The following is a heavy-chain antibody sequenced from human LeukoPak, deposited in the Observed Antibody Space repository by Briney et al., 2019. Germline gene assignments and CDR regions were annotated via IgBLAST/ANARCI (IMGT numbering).Heavy chain of an antibody. Sequence: GGSLRLSCAASGFTFSSYSMNWVRQAPGKGLEWVSSISSSSSYIYYADSVKGRFTISRDNAKNTLYLQMNSLRAEDTAVYYCAREDGDWNYENYYYGMDVWGQGTTVTVSS. CDR2: ISSSSSYI. CDR3: AREDGDWNYENYYYGMDV. J-gene: IGHJ6*02. V-gene: IGHV3-21*01. D-gene: IGHD1-7*01. CDR1: GFTFSSYS.